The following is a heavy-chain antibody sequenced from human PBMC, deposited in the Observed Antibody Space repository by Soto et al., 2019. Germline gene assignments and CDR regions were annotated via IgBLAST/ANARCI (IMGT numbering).Heavy chain of an antibody. CDR1: CGSISSGGYY. Sequence: SETLSLTCTVSCGSISSGGYYWSWIRQHPGKGLEWIGYIYYSGSTYYNPSVKSRVTISVDTSKNQFSLKLSSVTAADTAVYYCATVPPSIFGVVTPNYSDYWGQGTLVTVSS. CDR2: IYYSGST. D-gene: IGHD3-3*01. V-gene: IGHV4-31*02. J-gene: IGHJ4*02. CDR3: ATVPPSIFGVVTPNYSDY.